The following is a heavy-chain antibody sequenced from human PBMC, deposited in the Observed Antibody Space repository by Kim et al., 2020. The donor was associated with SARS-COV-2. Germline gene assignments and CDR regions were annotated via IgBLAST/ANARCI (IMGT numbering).Heavy chain of an antibody. CDR2: ISSDGGFT. V-gene: IGHV3-23*01. D-gene: IGHD2-21*02. J-gene: IGHJ4*02. CDR3: AKREQLVPHSGDWYGMGY. CDR1: GFTFSTSA. Sequence: GGSLRLSCAASGFTFSTSAMSWVRQAPGKGLEWVSAISSDGGFTHNADFVKGRFTVSRDNSKNTLSLQMNSLRVDDTAVYYCAKREQLVPHSGDWYGMGYWGQGTLVTVSS.